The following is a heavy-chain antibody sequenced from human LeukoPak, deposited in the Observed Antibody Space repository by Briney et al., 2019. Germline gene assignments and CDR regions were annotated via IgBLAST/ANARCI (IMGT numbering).Heavy chain of an antibody. V-gene: IGHV1-2*02. CDR1: GYTCIDYY. J-gene: IGHJ4*02. Sequence: ASVKVSCKSSGYTCIDYYIHWVRQAPGQGHEWMGWMNPNSGGTNYAQKFQDRVTMTRDTTISTAYMELSRLRSADTAVYYCGRLPPWLYYFDSWGQGTLVTVSS. CDR3: GRLPPWLYYFDS. D-gene: IGHD5-12*01. CDR2: MNPNSGGT.